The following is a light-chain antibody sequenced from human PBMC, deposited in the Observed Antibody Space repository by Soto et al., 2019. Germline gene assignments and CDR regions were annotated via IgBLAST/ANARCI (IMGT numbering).Light chain of an antibody. J-gene: IGKJ5*01. V-gene: IGKV1-5*01. Sequence: DIQMTQSPSTLSASVGDRFTITCRASQSISSWLAWYQQKPGKAPKLLIYAASSLQSGVPSRFSGSGSETDFTLTISSLEPEDFAVYYCQQRGSWPPSITFGQGTRLEIK. CDR1: QSISSW. CDR2: AAS. CDR3: QQRGSWPPSIT.